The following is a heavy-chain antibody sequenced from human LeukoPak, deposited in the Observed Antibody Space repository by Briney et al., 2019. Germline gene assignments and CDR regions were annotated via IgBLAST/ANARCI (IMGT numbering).Heavy chain of an antibody. CDR3: AKDFSSGYYYFDY. V-gene: IGHV3-9*01. Sequence: GGSLRLSCAASGFTFSSYWMHWVRQAPGKGLEWVSGINWNSGSKHYADSVKGRFTISRDNAKNSLYLQMNSLRAEDTALYYCAKDFSSGYYYFDYWGQGTLVTVSS. J-gene: IGHJ4*02. CDR2: INWNSGSK. D-gene: IGHD3-22*01. CDR1: GFTFSSYW.